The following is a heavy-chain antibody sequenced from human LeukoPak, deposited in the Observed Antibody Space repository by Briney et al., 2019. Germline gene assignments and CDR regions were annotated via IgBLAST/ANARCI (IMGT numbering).Heavy chain of an antibody. CDR3: ARVRVIAAERYCCYGMDV. V-gene: IGHV4-59*01. D-gene: IGHD6-25*01. CDR2: IYYSGST. CDR1: GGSISSYY. J-gene: IGHJ6*02. Sequence: SETLSLTWTVSGGSISSYYWSWIRQPPGKGLEWIGYIYYSGSTNYNPSLKSRVTISVDTSKNQFSLKLSSVTAADTAVYYCARVRVIAAERYCCYGMDVWGQGTTVTVSS.